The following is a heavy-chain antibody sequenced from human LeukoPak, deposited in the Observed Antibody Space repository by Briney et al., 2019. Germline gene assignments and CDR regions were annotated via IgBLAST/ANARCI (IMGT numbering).Heavy chain of an antibody. D-gene: IGHD6-19*01. CDR2: ICTSGITI. Sequence: GGSVTLFCSASRFTFSSYEMIWVRQAPGKGLEGVSYICTSGITIYYADSVKGRFTISRDNAKNSLYLQMNSLRAEDTAVYYCARDAISGIAVAGTRIYYYMDVWGKGTTVTVSS. J-gene: IGHJ6*03. V-gene: IGHV3-48*03. CDR3: ARDAISGIAVAGTRIYYYMDV. CDR1: RFTFSSYE.